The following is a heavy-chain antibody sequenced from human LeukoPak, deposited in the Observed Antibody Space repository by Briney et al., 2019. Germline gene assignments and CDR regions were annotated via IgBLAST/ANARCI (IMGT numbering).Heavy chain of an antibody. CDR3: ARGGYYSSSWYWFDP. Sequence: GGSLRLSCAASGFTFSSYWMSWVRQAPGKGLEWVANMKQDGSEKYYVDSVKGRFTISRDNAKNSLYLQMNSLRAEDTAVYYCARGGYYSSSWYWFDPWGQGTLVTVSS. D-gene: IGHD6-13*01. J-gene: IGHJ5*02. CDR1: GFTFSSYW. V-gene: IGHV3-7*04. CDR2: MKQDGSEK.